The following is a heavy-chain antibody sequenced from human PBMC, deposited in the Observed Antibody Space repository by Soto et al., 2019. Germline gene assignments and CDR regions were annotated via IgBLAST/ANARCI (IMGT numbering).Heavy chain of an antibody. D-gene: IGHD4-17*01. CDR2: IIPIFGTA. CDR1: GGTFSNYA. V-gene: IGHV1-69*13. J-gene: IGHJ6*02. Sequence: SVKVSCKASGGTFSNYAITWVRQAPGQGLEWMGGIIPIFGTAKYAQKFQGRVTVIADESTNTVYMDLSSLRSEDTAVYYCARAPFEGTTVTPYYYSNMDVWGQGTTVTVSS. CDR3: ARAPFEGTTVTPYYYSNMDV.